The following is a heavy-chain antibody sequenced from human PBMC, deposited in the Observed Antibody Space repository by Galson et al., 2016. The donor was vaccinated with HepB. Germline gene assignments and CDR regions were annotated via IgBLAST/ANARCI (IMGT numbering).Heavy chain of an antibody. D-gene: IGHD5/OR15-5a*01. CDR2: VDPSDSYT. Sequence: QSGAEVKKPGESLRISCKGSGYRFTSYWISWVRQMPGKGLAWMGTVDPSDSYTNYSPSFQGLVTISADKSLSTTHLHWRSLKASDTAFYYCARSGLVSTIGGYFFDYWGQGALVTVSP. CDR3: ARSGLVSTIGGYFFDY. J-gene: IGHJ4*02. V-gene: IGHV5-10-1*01. CDR1: GYRFTSYW.